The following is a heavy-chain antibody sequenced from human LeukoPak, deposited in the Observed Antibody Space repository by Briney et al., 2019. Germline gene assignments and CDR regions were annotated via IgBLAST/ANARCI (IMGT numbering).Heavy chain of an antibody. D-gene: IGHD5-24*01. V-gene: IGHV1-69*04. CDR2: IIPILGIA. CDR1: GGTFSSYA. Sequence: ASVKVSCKASGGTFSSYAISWVRQAPGQGLEWMGRIIPILGIANYAQKLQGRVTMTTDTSTSTAYMELRSLRSDDTAVYYCARPRDGYNTQSDAFDIWGQGTMVTVSS. J-gene: IGHJ3*02. CDR3: ARPRDGYNTQSDAFDI.